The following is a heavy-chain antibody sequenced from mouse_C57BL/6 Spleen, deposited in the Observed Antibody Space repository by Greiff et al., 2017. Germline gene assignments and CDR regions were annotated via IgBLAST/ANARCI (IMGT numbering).Heavy chain of an antibody. J-gene: IGHJ2*01. CDR1: GYTFTSYG. CDR2: IYPRSGNT. V-gene: IGHV1-81*01. CDR3: ARSQDYYGGEWDY. D-gene: IGHD1-1*01. Sequence: VQLQQSGAELARPGASVKLSCKASGYTFTSYGISWVKQRTGQGLEWIGEIYPRSGNTYYNEKFKGKATLTADKSSSAAYMELRSLTSEDSAVYFCARSQDYYGGEWDYWGQGTTLTVSS.